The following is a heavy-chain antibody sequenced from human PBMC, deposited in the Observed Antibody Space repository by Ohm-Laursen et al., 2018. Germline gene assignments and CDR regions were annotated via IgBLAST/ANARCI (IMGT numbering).Heavy chain of an antibody. D-gene: IGHD4-17*01. CDR1: GFTFSSYW. V-gene: IGHV3-74*01. Sequence: SLRLSCSASGFTFSSYWMHWVRQGPGKGLEWVSRIKSDGSITNYVDSVKGRFTISRDNAKNTVYMQMDSLRAEDRAVYYCARDRKNGDSGYGMDVWGHGTTVTVSS. J-gene: IGHJ6*02. CDR2: IKSDGSIT. CDR3: ARDRKNGDSGYGMDV.